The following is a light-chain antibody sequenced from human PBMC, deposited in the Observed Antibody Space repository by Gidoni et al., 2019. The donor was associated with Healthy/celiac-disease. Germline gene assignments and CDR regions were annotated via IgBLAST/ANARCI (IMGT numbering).Light chain of an antibody. Sequence: DIVMTQSPDSLAVSLGERATINRKSSQSVLYSSNDKNYLAWYQQKPGQPPKLLIYWASTRESGFPDRFIGSGSGTDFTLTIGSLQAEDVAVYYCQRYYGTPPTFGQGTKVEIK. V-gene: IGKV4-1*01. CDR1: QSVLYSSNDKNY. J-gene: IGKJ1*01. CDR2: WAS. CDR3: QRYYGTPPT.